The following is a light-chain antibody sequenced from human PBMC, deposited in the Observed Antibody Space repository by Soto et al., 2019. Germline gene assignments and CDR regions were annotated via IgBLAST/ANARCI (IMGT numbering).Light chain of an antibody. CDR1: SSDVGAYNY. Sequence: QSALTQPASVSGSLGQSITISCTGTSSDVGAYNYVSWYQQHPDKAPKLLIFEVTNRPSGVSGRFSGSKSGITASLSISGLQAEDEADYYCSSYTSSNTFYVFGTGTQLTVL. CDR3: SSYTSSNTFYV. J-gene: IGLJ1*01. CDR2: EVT. V-gene: IGLV2-14*01.